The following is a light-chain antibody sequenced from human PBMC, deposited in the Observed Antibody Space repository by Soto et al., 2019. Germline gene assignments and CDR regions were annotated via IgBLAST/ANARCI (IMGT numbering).Light chain of an antibody. CDR2: GNS. J-gene: IGLJ1*01. Sequence: QSALTQPPSVSGAPGHRDTISGTGSNSNIGAGYDVHWYQQLPGTAPKLLISGNSNRPSGVPDRFSGSKSGTSASLTITGLQAEDEADYFRQSNGDSLSGYVVGTGTKVTVL. CDR1: NSNIGAGYD. CDR3: QSNGDSLSGYV. V-gene: IGLV1-40*01.